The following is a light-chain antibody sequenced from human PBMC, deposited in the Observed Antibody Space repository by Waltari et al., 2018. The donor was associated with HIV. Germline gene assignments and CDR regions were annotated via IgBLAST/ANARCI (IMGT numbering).Light chain of an antibody. Sequence: QSALTQPHSVSGSPGQSVTISCTGTSSDVGGYDSVSWYLQHPGKVPKLIIYEVIKRPSEVPDRFSGSKSGNTASLTISGLQTEDEADYFCCSYAGTYTYVLFGGGTKLTVL. J-gene: IGLJ3*02. V-gene: IGLV2-11*01. CDR2: EVI. CDR3: CSYAGTYTYVL. CDR1: SSDVGGYDS.